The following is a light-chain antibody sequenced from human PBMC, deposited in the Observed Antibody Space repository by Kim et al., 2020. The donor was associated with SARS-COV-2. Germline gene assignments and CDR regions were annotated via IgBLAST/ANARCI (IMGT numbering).Light chain of an antibody. V-gene: IGLV3-19*01. Sequence: ALGQTVSSTCHGASLRIYYATWYHHTPGPAPLLVIYGNNNRPSVIPDRFSGSSSGNTASLTITGTQAGDESDYFCTSRDSNDNVVFGGGTQLTVL. CDR3: TSRDSNDNVV. J-gene: IGLJ2*01. CDR1: SLRIYY. CDR2: GNN.